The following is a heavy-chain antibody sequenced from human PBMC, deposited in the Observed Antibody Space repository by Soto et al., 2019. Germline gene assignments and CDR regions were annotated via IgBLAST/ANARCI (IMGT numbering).Heavy chain of an antibody. J-gene: IGHJ6*02. V-gene: IGHV1-2*02. CDR3: ARYRATVTTLSGEFGATPRRYGMDV. CDR2: INPSSGGT. D-gene: IGHD4-4*01. Sequence: ASVKVSCKASGYTFTGYYMHWVRQAPGQGLEWMGWINPSSGGTNYAQKFQGRVTMTRDTSISTAYMELSRLRSDDTAVYYCARYRATVTTLSGEFGATPRRYGMDVWGQGTTVTVSS. CDR1: GYTFTGYY.